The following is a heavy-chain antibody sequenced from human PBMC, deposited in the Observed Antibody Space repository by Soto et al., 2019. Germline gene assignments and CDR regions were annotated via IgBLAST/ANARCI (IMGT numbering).Heavy chain of an antibody. V-gene: IGHV4-34*01. J-gene: IGHJ4*02. CDR1: GGSFSGYY. D-gene: IGHD2-2*02. CDR2: INHSGST. CDR3: ARGVFLGYCSSTSCYTSNFDY. Sequence: QVQLQQWGAGLLKPSETLSLTCAVYGGSFSGYYWSWIRQPPGKGLEWIGEINHSGSTNYNPSLKSRVTISVDTSKNQFSLKLSSVTAADTAVYYCARGVFLGYCSSTSCYTSNFDYWGQGTLVTVSS.